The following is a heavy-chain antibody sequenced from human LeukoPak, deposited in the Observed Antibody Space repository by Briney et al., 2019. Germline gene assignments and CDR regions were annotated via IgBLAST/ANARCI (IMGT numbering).Heavy chain of an antibody. CDR2: IYSSRRT. CDR1: AGFFSRCGSL. D-gene: IGHD3-22*01. Sequence: PSETLSLTCTVSAGFFSRCGSLCSWVRQHPGKGLEWIGYIYSSRRTYYNPSLKSRIDMAVDTSRNQFSLNLRSVSAADTAVYYCARDTCGHYVYEEWGRGTLVTVSS. CDR3: ARDTCGHYVYEE. J-gene: IGHJ4*02. V-gene: IGHV4-31*02.